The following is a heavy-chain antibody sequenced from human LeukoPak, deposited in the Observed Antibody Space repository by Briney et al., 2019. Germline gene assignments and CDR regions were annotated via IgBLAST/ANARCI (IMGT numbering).Heavy chain of an antibody. Sequence: PGGSLRLSCAASGFTFSYYWMSWVRQAPGKGLEWVANIKQDGSEKYYVDSVKGRFTISRDNAKNSLYLQMNSLRADDTAVYYCARLEYPSCFQHWGQGTLVTVSS. CDR3: ARLEYPSCFQH. CDR1: GFTFSYYW. D-gene: IGHD2-2*01. CDR2: IKQDGSEK. V-gene: IGHV3-7*05. J-gene: IGHJ1*01.